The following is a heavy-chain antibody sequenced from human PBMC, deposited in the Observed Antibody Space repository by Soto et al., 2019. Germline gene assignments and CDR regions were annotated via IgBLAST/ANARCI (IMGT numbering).Heavy chain of an antibody. CDR3: ARVPVVVVPAAIRGFYYYGMDV. Sequence: ASVKVSCKASGYTFTGYYMHWVRQAPGQGLEWMGWINPNSGGTNYAQKFQGRVTMTRDTSISTAYMELSRLRSVDTAVYYCARVPVVVVPAAIRGFYYYGMDVWGQGTTVTVSS. D-gene: IGHD2-2*02. J-gene: IGHJ6*02. CDR1: GYTFTGYY. V-gene: IGHV1-2*02. CDR2: INPNSGGT.